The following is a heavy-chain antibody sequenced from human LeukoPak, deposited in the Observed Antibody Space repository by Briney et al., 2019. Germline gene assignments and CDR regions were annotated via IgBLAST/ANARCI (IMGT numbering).Heavy chain of an antibody. CDR3: AREAYSSSFFYFDY. D-gene: IGHD6-13*01. CDR2: VYTSGST. V-gene: IGHV4-61*02. CDR1: GGSISSGSYY. J-gene: IGHJ4*02. Sequence: SETLSLTCTVSGGSISSGSYYWSWIRQPAGKGLEWIGRVYTSGSTDYNPSLKSRVTISLDRSKNQFSLKLSSVTAADTAVYYCAREAYSSSFFYFDYWGQGTLVTVSS.